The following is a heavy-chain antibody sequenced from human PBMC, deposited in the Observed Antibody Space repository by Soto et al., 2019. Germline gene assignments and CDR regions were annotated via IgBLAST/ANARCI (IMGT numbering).Heavy chain of an antibody. CDR1: GFTFSSYS. CDR2: ISSTSSYI. V-gene: IGHV3-21*01. J-gene: IGHJ5*02. CDR3: ARSGYSYGRNWFDP. D-gene: IGHD5-18*01. Sequence: EVQLVESGGGLVKPGGSLRLSCAASGFTFSSYSMNWVRQAPGKGLEWVSYISSTSSYIYYADSVKDRFTISRDNAKNSLYLQMNSLRAEDTAVYYCARSGYSYGRNWFDPWGQGTLVTVSS.